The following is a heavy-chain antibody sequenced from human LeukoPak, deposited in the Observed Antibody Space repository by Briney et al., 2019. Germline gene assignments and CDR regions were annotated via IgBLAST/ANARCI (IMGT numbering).Heavy chain of an antibody. CDR3: VKNLGYSYTYSFDQ. CDR1: GFTFSSYA. CDR2: ISGSGGST. D-gene: IGHD5-18*01. Sequence: PGGSLRLSCAASGFTFSSYAMSWVRQAPGKGLEWVSAISGSGGSTDYADSVKGQFTISRDNSKDTLYLQMNGLRAEDTAVYYCVKNLGYSYTYSFDQWGQGILVTVSS. J-gene: IGHJ4*02. V-gene: IGHV3-23*01.